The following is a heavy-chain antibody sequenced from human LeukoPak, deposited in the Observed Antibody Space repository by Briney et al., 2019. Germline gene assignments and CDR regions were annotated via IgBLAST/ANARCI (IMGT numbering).Heavy chain of an antibody. D-gene: IGHD6-19*01. CDR1: GGTFSNST. V-gene: IGHV1-69*13. Sequence: GASVKVSCKASGGTFSNSTISWVRQAPGQGPEWMGCIIPIFGTADYAQKFQGRVTIIADDFTSTAYMELSSLTSEDTAVYYCARDVASRLAVGGTNLGYWGQGTLVTVSS. CDR2: IIPIFGTA. J-gene: IGHJ4*02. CDR3: ARDVASRLAVGGTNLGY.